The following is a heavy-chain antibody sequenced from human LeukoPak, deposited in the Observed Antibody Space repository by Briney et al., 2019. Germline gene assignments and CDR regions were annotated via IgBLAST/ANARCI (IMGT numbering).Heavy chain of an antibody. CDR3: ARDRVGSGWPRAYYFEK. Sequence: ASVKVSCKPSGYTFTGYYIHWIRQAPGQGLEWMGWINPNTGATISAQKFQGRVTMTRDTSINTAYMELSRLTSDDTAVYYCARDRVGSGWPRAYYFEKWGQGSLVTVSS. CDR2: INPNTGAT. J-gene: IGHJ4*02. CDR1: GYTFTGYY. D-gene: IGHD6-19*01. V-gene: IGHV1-2*02.